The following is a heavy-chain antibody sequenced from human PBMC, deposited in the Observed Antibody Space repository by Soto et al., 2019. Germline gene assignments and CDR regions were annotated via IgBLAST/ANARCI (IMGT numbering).Heavy chain of an antibody. CDR2: ISYDGSNK. CDR3: AKDGLFEQLVVYDSSGYGDY. CDR1: GFTFSSYG. V-gene: IGHV3-30*18. Sequence: QVQLVESGGGVVQPGRSLRLSCAASGFTFSSYGMHWVRQAPGKGLEWVAVISYDGSNKYYADSVKGRFTISRDNSKNTLYLQMNSLRAEDTAVYYCAKDGLFEQLVVYDSSGYGDYWGQGTLVTVSS. J-gene: IGHJ4*02. D-gene: IGHD3-22*01.